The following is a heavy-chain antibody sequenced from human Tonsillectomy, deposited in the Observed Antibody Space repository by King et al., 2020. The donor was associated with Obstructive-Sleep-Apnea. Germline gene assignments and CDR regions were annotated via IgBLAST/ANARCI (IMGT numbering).Heavy chain of an antibody. CDR1: GGSISSGNW. CDR3: ARSPTLEAAGMALGY. D-gene: IGHD6-13*01. Sequence: QLQESGPGLVKPSGTLSLTCAVSGGSISSGNWWTWVRQPPGKGLEWIGEIYHSGSTNYNPSLKSRGAISLDRSKNRFSLKLTSVTAADTAVYYCARSPTLEAAGMALGYWGQGTLVTVSS. V-gene: IGHV4-4*02. J-gene: IGHJ4*02. CDR2: IYHSGST.